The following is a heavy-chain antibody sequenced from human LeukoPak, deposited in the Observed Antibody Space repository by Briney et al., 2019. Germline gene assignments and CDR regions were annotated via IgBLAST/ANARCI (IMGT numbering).Heavy chain of an antibody. Sequence: GGSLRLSCTASGFSFGDYAMSWVRQAPGKGLEWVGFIRSKAYGGTTEYAASVKGRFTISRDDSKSIAYLQMNSLKTEDTAVYYCTRCLGVDIVAGDVWGQGPTVTVSS. CDR1: GFSFGDYA. CDR3: TRCLGVDIVAGDV. J-gene: IGHJ6*02. V-gene: IGHV3-49*04. D-gene: IGHD5-12*01. CDR2: IRSKAYGGTT.